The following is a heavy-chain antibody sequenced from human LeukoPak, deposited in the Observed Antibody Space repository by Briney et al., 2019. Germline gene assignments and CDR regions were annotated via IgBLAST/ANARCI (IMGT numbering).Heavy chain of an antibody. CDR1: GYSLSNYW. Sequence: ESLKISCKVSGYSLSNYWIAWVRQMPGKGLELMGVVFPADSDTRYSPSFQGQVTISADKSINTAYLQWSSLKAWDTAIYYCARYDGGATADFWGQGTLVTVSS. V-gene: IGHV5-51*01. CDR2: VFPADSDT. D-gene: IGHD1-26*01. J-gene: IGHJ4*02. CDR3: ARYDGGATADF.